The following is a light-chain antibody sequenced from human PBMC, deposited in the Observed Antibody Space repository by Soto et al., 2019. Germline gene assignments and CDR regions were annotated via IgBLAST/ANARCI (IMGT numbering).Light chain of an antibody. CDR3: QLAKSFPGT. CDR1: QAISTY. CDR2: AAS. V-gene: IGKV1-12*01. Sequence: DIQMTQSPSSVSASVGDRVTITCRTRQAISTYLAWYQEKPGKAPKLLIYAASTLQSGVPSRISGSGAGRDYARTIICLQPEDCATDCWQLAKSFPGTFGGGTKVEIK. J-gene: IGKJ4*01.